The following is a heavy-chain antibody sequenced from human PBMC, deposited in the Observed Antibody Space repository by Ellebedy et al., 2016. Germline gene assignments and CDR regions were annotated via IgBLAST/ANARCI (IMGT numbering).Heavy chain of an antibody. Sequence: GGSLRLXXAASGFTFSSYTMRWVRQAPRKGLEWVSDISGSGGSTYYADSVKGRFTISRDNSKNTLYLQMNSLRVEDTAVYYCAKGITAAVIEGSLFDPWGQGTLVTVSS. D-gene: IGHD6-13*01. CDR2: ISGSGGST. J-gene: IGHJ5*02. CDR1: GFTFSSYT. V-gene: IGHV3-23*01. CDR3: AKGITAAVIEGSLFDP.